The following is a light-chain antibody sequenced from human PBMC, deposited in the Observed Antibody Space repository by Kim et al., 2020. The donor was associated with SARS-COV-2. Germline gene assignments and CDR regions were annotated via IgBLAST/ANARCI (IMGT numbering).Light chain of an antibody. CDR3: QQYNNWAPWT. CDR1: QSVSSN. V-gene: IGKV3-15*01. Sequence: EIVMTQSPATLSVSPGERATLSCRASQSVSSNLAWYQQKPGQAPRLLIYGASTRATGIPARFSGSGSGTEFTLTISSLQSEDFAVYYCQQYNNWAPWTFGQGTKVYIK. CDR2: GAS. J-gene: IGKJ1*01.